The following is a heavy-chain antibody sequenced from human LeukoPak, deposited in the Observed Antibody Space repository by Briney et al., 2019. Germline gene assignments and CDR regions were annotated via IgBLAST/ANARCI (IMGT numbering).Heavy chain of an antibody. Sequence: SVKVSCRASGGTFSSYAISWVRQAPGQGLEWMGRIIPIFGIANYAQKFQGRVTITADKSTSTAYMELSSLRSEDTAVYYCARFSGIASIGAFDIWGQGTMVTVSS. CDR2: IIPIFGIA. D-gene: IGHD1-26*01. J-gene: IGHJ3*02. V-gene: IGHV1-69*04. CDR1: GGTFSSYA. CDR3: ARFSGIASIGAFDI.